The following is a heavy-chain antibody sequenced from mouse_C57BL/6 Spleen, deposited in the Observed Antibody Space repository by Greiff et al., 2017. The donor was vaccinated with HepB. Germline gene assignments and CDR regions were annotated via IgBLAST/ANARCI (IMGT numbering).Heavy chain of an antibody. CDR1: GYAFSSSW. D-gene: IGHD1-1*01. CDR2: IYPGDGDT. V-gene: IGHV1-82*01. CDR3: ARWMRYGSSYEIDY. J-gene: IGHJ2*01. Sequence: QVQLKQSGPELVKPGASVKISCKASGYAFSSSWMNWVKQRPGKGLEWIGRIYPGDGDTNYNGKFKGKATLTADKSSSTAYMQLSSLTSEDSAVYFCARWMRYGSSYEIDYWGQGTTLTVSS.